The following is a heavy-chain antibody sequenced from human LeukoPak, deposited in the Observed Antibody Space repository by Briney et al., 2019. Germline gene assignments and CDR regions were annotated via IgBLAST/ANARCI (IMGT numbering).Heavy chain of an antibody. Sequence: GGSLRLSCAASGFTFSSYSMNWVRQAPGKGLERVAYISSSSSTIYYADSVKGRFTISRDNSKNTLYLQMNSLRAEDTAVYYCAKASGYGDFGSFDYWGQGTLVTVSS. CDR3: AKASGYGDFGSFDY. V-gene: IGHV3-48*01. CDR1: GFTFSSYS. CDR2: ISSSSSTI. J-gene: IGHJ4*02. D-gene: IGHD4-17*01.